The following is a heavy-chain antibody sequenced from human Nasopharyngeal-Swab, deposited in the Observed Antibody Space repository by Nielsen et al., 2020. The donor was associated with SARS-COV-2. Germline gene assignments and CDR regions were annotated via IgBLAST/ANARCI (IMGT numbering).Heavy chain of an antibody. V-gene: IGHV3-30*18. Sequence: GESLKISCAASGFTFSSSWMQWVRQAPGKGLEWVAVISYDGSNKYYADSVKGRFTISRDNSKNTLYLQMNSLRAEDTAVYYCAKDITGYSSGWFYYYYYMDVWGKGTTVTVSS. D-gene: IGHD6-19*01. CDR2: ISYDGSNK. J-gene: IGHJ6*03. CDR1: GFTFSSSW. CDR3: AKDITGYSSGWFYYYYYMDV.